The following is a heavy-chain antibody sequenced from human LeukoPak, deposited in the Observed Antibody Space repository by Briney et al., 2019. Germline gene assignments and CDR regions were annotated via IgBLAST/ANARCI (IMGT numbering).Heavy chain of an antibody. CDR2: LKSRTDGEPT. Sequence: GGSLRLSCAASGFTFCNAWMRRVRPAPGKGLEGVGRLKSRTDGEPTDYAAPVTGRLTISRDDSKNTLYLQMNSLTTEYTAVYYCTTDPPIVGVSDYWGQETLVTVSS. CDR1: GFTFCNAW. D-gene: IGHD3-22*01. CDR3: TTDPPIVGVSDY. V-gene: IGHV3-15*01. J-gene: IGHJ4*02.